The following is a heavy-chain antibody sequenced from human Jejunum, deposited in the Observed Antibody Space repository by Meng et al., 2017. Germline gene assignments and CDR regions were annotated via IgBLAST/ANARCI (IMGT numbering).Heavy chain of an antibody. V-gene: IGHV1-46*01. Sequence: ASVKVSCKASGYSFTNYYMSWVRQAPGQGLEWMGIVNPSAGSTNYAQKFQGRVTMTSDTSTSTVYMELSGLRSEDTAVYYCSRSIFTLVRGVMSAFDMWGPGTLVTVSS. CDR1: GYSFTNYY. J-gene: IGHJ3*02. CDR2: VNPSAGST. D-gene: IGHD3-10*01. CDR3: SRSIFTLVRGVMSAFDM.